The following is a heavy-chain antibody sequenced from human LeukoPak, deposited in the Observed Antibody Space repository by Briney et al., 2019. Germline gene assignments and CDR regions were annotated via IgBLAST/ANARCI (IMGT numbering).Heavy chain of an antibody. V-gene: IGHV4-59*12. CDR3: ARGEGTY. Sequence: SETLSLTCTVSGGSISSYYWSWIRQPPGKGLEWIGYIYYSGSTNYNPSLKSRVTISVDTSKNQFSLKLSSVTAADTAVYYCARGEGTYWGQGTLVTVSS. J-gene: IGHJ4*02. D-gene: IGHD3-10*01. CDR1: GGSISSYY. CDR2: IYYSGST.